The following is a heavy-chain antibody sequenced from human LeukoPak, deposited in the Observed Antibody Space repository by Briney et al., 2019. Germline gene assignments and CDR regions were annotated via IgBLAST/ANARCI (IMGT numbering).Heavy chain of an antibody. V-gene: IGHV4-30-2*01. CDR3: ARAGGDYTDWLDP. J-gene: IGHJ5*02. Sequence: PSETLSLTCAVSGGSISSGGYSWSWIRQPPGKGLEWIGYIYHSGSTYYNPSLKSRVTISVDRSKNQFSLKLSSVTAADTAVYYCARAGGDYTDWLDPWGQGTLVTVSS. CDR1: GGSISSGGYS. D-gene: IGHD4-17*01. CDR2: IYHSGST.